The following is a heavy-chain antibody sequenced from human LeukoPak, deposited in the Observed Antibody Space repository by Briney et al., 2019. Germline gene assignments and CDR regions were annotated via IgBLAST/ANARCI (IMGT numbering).Heavy chain of an antibody. CDR2: ISYGGSNK. CDR3: AKASRPYYDSSGYPFDY. V-gene: IGHV3-30*04. CDR1: GFTFSSYA. J-gene: IGHJ4*02. Sequence: GGSLRLSCAASGFTFSSYAMHWVRQAPGKGLEWVAVISYGGSNKYYADSVKGRFTISRDNSKNTLYLQMNSLRAEDTAVYYCAKASRPYYDSSGYPFDYWGQGTLVTVSS. D-gene: IGHD3-22*01.